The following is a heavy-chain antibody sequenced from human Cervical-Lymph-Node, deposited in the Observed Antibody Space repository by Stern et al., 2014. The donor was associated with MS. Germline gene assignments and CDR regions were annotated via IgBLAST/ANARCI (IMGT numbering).Heavy chain of an antibody. CDR3: ARDLSGRDDS. CDR2: INEDGSTT. V-gene: IGHV3-74*01. J-gene: IGHJ4*02. CDR1: ESTFRTYW. Sequence: EVQLVESGGGLVQPGGSLRLSCADSESTFRTYWMHWVRQVPGKELMWVSRINEDGSTTNYADSVKGRFTISRDNARNTLYLQMNSLRAEDTGIYYCARDLSGRDDSWGQGTLVTVS. D-gene: IGHD1-26*01.